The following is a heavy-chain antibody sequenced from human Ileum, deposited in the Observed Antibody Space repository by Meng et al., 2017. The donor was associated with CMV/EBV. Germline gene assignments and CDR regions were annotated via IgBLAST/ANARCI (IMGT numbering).Heavy chain of an antibody. D-gene: IGHD3-10*01. V-gene: IGHV4-59*01. Sequence: SETLSLTCTVSGGSISNYYWSWIRQPPGKGLEWIGYIYYSGSTNYNPSLKRRVTISLDTSKNQFSLNLSSVTAADTAVYYCARGKVRGVRFDYWGQGTLVTVSS. J-gene: IGHJ4*02. CDR3: ARGKVRGVRFDY. CDR2: IYYSGST. CDR1: GGSISNYY.